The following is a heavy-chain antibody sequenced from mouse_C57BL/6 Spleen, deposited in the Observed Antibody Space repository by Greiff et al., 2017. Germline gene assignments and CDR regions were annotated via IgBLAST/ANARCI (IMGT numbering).Heavy chain of an antibody. V-gene: IGHV1-63*01. CDR3: ARAVYYGSSYRYFDV. D-gene: IGHD1-1*01. CDR2: IYPGGGYT. CDR1: GYTFTNYW. J-gene: IGHJ1*03. Sequence: VQLQESGAELVRPGTSVKMSCKASGYTFTNYWIGWAKQRPGHGLEWIGDIYPGGGYTNYNEKFKGKATLTADKSSSTAYMQFSSLTSEDSAIYYCARAVYYGSSYRYFDVWGTGTTVTVSS.